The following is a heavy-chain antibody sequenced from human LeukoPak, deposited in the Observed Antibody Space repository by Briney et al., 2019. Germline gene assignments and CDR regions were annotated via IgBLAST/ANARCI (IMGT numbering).Heavy chain of an antibody. V-gene: IGHV3-30*02. CDR3: ALGGDFWSGYSIDY. Sequence: GGSLRLSCTASGFTFRSYGMHWVRQAPGKGLEWLAFIQSDGGNKYYADSVKGRFTISRDNSKTTLFLQMNSLRAEDTAVYYCALGGDFWSGYSIDYWGQGTLVTVSS. CDR2: IQSDGGNK. J-gene: IGHJ4*02. D-gene: IGHD3-3*01. CDR1: GFTFRSYG.